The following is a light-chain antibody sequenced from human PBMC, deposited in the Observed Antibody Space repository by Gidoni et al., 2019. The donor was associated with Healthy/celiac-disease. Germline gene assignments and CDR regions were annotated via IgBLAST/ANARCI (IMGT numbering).Light chain of an antibody. CDR3: QQSYSTLLLT. CDR1: QSIRSY. V-gene: IGKV1-39*01. J-gene: IGKJ4*01. CDR2: AAS. Sequence: DIQMTQSPSSLSASVGDRVTITCRASQSIRSYLNWYQQKPGKAPKLLIYAASSLQSGVPSRFSGSGSGTDFTLTICSLQPEDFATYYCQQSYSTLLLTFGGGTKVEI.